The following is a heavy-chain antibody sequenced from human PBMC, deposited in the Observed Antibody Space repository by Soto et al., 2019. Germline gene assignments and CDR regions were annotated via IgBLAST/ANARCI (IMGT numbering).Heavy chain of an antibody. CDR1: SGSISSSSSY. D-gene: IGHD2-2*01. CDR2: IYYSGNT. J-gene: IGHJ5*02. Sequence: SETLSLTCTVSSGSISSSSSYWGWIRQPPGKGLEWIGSIYYSGNTYYNPSLKSRVTISIDSSKTQFSLKLNSVTTADTAVYYCARGKGCSSTSCYARSGPTRMARGYNWFDPWGQRTLVTVSS. V-gene: IGHV4-39*01. CDR3: ARGKGCSSTSCYARSGPTRMARGYNWFDP.